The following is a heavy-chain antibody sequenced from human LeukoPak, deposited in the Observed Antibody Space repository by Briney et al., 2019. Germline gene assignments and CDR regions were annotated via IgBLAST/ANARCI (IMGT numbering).Heavy chain of an antibody. CDR3: ARVNRGYSSGYGGYHYYYMDV. J-gene: IGHJ6*03. V-gene: IGHV4-4*07. Sequence: SQTLSLTCTVSGGSISDFYWSWMRQPAGKGREWIGRIYSSGSTNYSPSLKSRVTISLDKSKKQFSLKLTSVTAADTAMYYCARVNRGYSSGYGGYHYYYMDVWGKGTTVTVS. D-gene: IGHD5-18*01. CDR2: IYSSGST. CDR1: GGSISDFY.